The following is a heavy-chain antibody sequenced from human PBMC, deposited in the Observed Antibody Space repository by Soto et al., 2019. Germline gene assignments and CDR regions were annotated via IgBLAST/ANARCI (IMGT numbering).Heavy chain of an antibody. J-gene: IGHJ3*01. CDR3: TTDRPFIYGGVIVT. Sequence: EVQLVESGGGLIKPGGSLRLSCVASGFTFSNLWMTWVRQAPGKGLEWVGRIKSNVNGGTTDYAAPVKGRFTISRDDSKDTLYLEMNSLKTEDTAVYYCTTDRPFIYGGVIVTWGQGTVVTVSS. CDR2: IKSNVNGGTT. CDR1: GFTFSNLW. V-gene: IGHV3-15*01. D-gene: IGHD3-16*02.